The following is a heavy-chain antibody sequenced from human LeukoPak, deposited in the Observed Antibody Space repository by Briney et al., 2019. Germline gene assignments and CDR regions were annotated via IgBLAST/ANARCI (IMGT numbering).Heavy chain of an antibody. V-gene: IGHV1-69*05. CDR2: IIPIFGTA. CDR1: GGTFSSYA. D-gene: IGHD3-22*01. CDR3: ARATHDSSGYYYWFDP. J-gene: IGHJ5*02. Sequence: SVKVSCKASGGTFSSYAISWVRQAPGQGLEWMGGIIPIFGTANYAQKFQGRVTITTDESTSTAYMGLSSLRSEDTAVYYCARATHDSSGYYYWFDPWGQGTLVTVSS.